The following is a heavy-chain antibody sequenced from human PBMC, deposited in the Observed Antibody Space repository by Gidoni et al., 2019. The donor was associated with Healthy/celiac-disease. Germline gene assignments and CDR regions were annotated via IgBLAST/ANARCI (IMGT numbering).Heavy chain of an antibody. V-gene: IGHV1-8*01. D-gene: IGHD3-3*01. CDR2: MNPNSGNT. CDR3: ARGADYDFWSGYSY. Sequence: QVQLVQSGAEVKKPGASVKVSCKASGYTFTSYDINWVRQATGQGLEWMGWMNPNSGNTGYAQKVQGRVTMTRNTYISTAYMELSSLRSEDTAVYYCARGADYDFWSGYSYWGQGTLVTVSS. J-gene: IGHJ4*02. CDR1: GYTFTSYD.